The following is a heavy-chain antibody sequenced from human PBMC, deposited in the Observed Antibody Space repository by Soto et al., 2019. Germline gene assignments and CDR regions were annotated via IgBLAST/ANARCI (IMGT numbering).Heavy chain of an antibody. J-gene: IGHJ2*01. V-gene: IGHV4-30-2*01. Sequence: QLQLQESGSGLVKPSQTLSLTCAVSGGSISSGGYSWSWIRQPPGKGLEWIGYIYHSGSTYYNPSLKRRATISVDRSQNQFSLKLSSVTAADTAAYYCARALGIAAAGTFWYFDLWGRGTLVTVSS. CDR1: GGSISSGGYS. D-gene: IGHD6-13*01. CDR2: IYHSGST. CDR3: ARALGIAAAGTFWYFDL.